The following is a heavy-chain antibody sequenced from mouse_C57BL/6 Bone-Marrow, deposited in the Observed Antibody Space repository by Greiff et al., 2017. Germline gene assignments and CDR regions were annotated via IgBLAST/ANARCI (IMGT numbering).Heavy chain of an antibody. J-gene: IGHJ2*01. Sequence: QVQLQQPGAELVKPGASVKLSCKASGYTFTSYWMQWVKQRPGQGLEWIGEIDPSDSYTNYNQKFKGKATLTVDPFSSTAYMQLSSLTSEDSAVYYCARRGTVVATDYWGQGTTLTVSS. D-gene: IGHD1-1*01. CDR2: IDPSDSYT. CDR3: ARRGTVVATDY. V-gene: IGHV1-50*01. CDR1: GYTFTSYW.